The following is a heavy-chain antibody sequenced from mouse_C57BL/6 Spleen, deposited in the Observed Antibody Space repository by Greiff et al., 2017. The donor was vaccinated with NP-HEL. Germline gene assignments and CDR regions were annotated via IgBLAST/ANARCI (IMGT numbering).Heavy chain of an antibody. Sequence: QVQLQQPGTELVKPGASVKLSCKASGYTFTSYWMHWVKQRPGQGLEWIGNINPSNGGTNYNEKFKSKATLTVDKSSSTAYMQLSSLTSEDSAVYYGARSDYGGVYWYFEVWGTGTTVTVSS. CDR1: GYTFTSYW. J-gene: IGHJ1*03. V-gene: IGHV1-53*01. CDR3: ARSDYGGVYWYFEV. CDR2: INPSNGGT. D-gene: IGHD1-1*02.